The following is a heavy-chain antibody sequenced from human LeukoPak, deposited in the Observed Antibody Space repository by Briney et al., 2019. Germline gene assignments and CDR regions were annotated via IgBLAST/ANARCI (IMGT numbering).Heavy chain of an antibody. CDR3: ARRDIVATTDAFDI. D-gene: IGHD5-12*01. CDR2: IYTSGST. CDR1: GGSISSYY. V-gene: IGHV4-4*07. Sequence: SETLSLTCTVSGGSISSYYWSWIRQPAGKGLEWIGRIYTSGSTNYNPSLKSRVTMSVDTSKNQFSLRLSSVTAADTAVYYCARRDIVATTDAFDIWGQGTMVTVSS. J-gene: IGHJ3*02.